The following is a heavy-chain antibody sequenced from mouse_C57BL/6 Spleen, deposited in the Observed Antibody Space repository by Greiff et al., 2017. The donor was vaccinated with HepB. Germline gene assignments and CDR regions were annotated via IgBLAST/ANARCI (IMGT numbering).Heavy chain of an antibody. V-gene: IGHV1-80*01. D-gene: IGHD1-1*01. CDR2: IYPGDGDT. Sequence: VKLVESGAELVKPGASVKISCKASGYAFSSYWMNWVKQRPGKGLEWIGQIYPGDGDTNYNGKFKGKATLTADKSSSTAYMQLSSLTSEDSAVYFCASDYYGSSLDYFDYWGQGTTLTVSS. CDR3: ASDYYGSSLDYFDY. J-gene: IGHJ2*01. CDR1: GYAFSSYW.